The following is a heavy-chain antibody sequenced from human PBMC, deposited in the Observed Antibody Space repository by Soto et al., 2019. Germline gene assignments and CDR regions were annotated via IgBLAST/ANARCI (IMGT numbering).Heavy chain of an antibody. CDR1: GFTFSSYA. Sequence: EVQLLESGGGLVQPGGSLRLSCAASGFTFSSYAMTWVRQAPGKGLDWVSAISGSGGNTYYADSAKGRFTISRDNSKDTLYLQMNSLRAEDTAVYYCAKRINGYEAYWGQGTLVTVSS. CDR3: AKRINGYEAY. J-gene: IGHJ4*02. CDR2: ISGSGGNT. V-gene: IGHV3-23*01. D-gene: IGHD5-12*01.